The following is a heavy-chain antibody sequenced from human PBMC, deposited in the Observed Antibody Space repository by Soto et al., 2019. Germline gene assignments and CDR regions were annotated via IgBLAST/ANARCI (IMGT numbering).Heavy chain of an antibody. V-gene: IGHV1-69*01. Sequence: QVQLVQSGAEVKKPGSSVKVSCKASGGTFSSYAISWVRQAPGQGLEWMGGIIPIFGTANYAQKFQGRVTITADESTSTAYMELSSLRSENTAVYYCAIPIAAAVNDAFDIWGQGTMVTVSS. CDR1: GGTFSSYA. J-gene: IGHJ3*02. CDR3: AIPIAAAVNDAFDI. CDR2: IIPIFGTA. D-gene: IGHD6-13*01.